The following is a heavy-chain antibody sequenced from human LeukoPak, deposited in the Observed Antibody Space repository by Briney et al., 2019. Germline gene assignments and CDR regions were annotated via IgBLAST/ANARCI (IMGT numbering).Heavy chain of an antibody. V-gene: IGHV3-21*01. Sequence: GGSLRLSCAASGFTFSSYNMNWVRQAPGKGLEWVSSISSSSTYIYYADSVKGRFTNSRDDAKNSLFLQMISLRAEDTAVYYCARQPLVGPTTFDYWGQGTLVTVSS. D-gene: IGHD1-26*01. J-gene: IGHJ4*02. CDR1: GFTFSSYN. CDR3: ARQPLVGPTTFDY. CDR2: ISSSSTYI.